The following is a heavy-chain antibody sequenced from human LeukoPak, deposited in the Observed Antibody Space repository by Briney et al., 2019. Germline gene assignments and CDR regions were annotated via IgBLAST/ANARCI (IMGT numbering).Heavy chain of an antibody. Sequence: PSETLSLTCTVSGGSFSSGGYYWTWIRQHPGKGLEWIGYIYYSGSTYYNPSLKSRVTISVDTSKNQFSLRLSSVTAADTAVYYCALGYCGGGSCYAREYFQHWGQGTLVTVSS. CDR2: IYYSGST. D-gene: IGHD2-15*01. CDR3: ALGYCGGGSCYAREYFQH. CDR1: GGSFSSGGYY. V-gene: IGHV4-31*03. J-gene: IGHJ1*01.